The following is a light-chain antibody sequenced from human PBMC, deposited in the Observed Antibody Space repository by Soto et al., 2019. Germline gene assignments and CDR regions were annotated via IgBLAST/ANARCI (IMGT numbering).Light chain of an antibody. Sequence: DIQTTQSPSSLSASVVHRGTITCHASQSISSYLNWYQQRPVKVPKLLIYAASSLQSGVPSRFSGSGSGTDFTLTISSLQPVDFATYYCQQSYSTPRAFGQGTKVDIK. J-gene: IGKJ1*01. CDR3: QQSYSTPRA. CDR2: AAS. CDR1: QSISSY. V-gene: IGKV1-39*01.